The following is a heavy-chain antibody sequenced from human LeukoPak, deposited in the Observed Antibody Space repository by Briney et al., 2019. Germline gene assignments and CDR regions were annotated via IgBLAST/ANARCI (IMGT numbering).Heavy chain of an antibody. CDR2: ICPDGTVT. Sequence: QSGGSLRLSCAASGFTFSTYCMHWVRQAPGKGPMWVSRICPDGTVTNYADSMKARFIISRDNARNTVYLQMNSLRVEDTAVYYCVRDFRSADYWGQGTLVTVSS. CDR3: VRDFRSADY. CDR1: GFTFSTYC. V-gene: IGHV3-74*01. J-gene: IGHJ4*02.